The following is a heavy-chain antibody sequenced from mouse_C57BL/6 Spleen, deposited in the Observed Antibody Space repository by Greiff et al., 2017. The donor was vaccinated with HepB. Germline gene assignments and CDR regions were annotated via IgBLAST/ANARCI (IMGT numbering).Heavy chain of an antibody. V-gene: IGHV1-9*01. J-gene: IGHJ2*01. CDR3: AREGGTTVGAGDYFDY. Sequence: VQLQQSGAELMKPGASVKLSCKATGYTFTGYWIEWVKQRPGHGLEWLGEILPGSGSTNYNEKFKGQATFPADTSSNTAYMQLSSLTTEDSAIYYCAREGGTTVGAGDYFDYWGQGTTLTVSS. D-gene: IGHD1-1*01. CDR2: ILPGSGST. CDR1: GYTFTGYW.